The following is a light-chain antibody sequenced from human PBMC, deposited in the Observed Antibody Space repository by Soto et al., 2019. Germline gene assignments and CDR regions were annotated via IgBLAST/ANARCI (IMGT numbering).Light chain of an antibody. CDR2: AAS. J-gene: IGKJ5*01. CDR1: QDISSF. Sequence: TSIWYRVTMSCRGGQDISSFFAWYQQKPGKAPKLLIYAASTLQSGVPSRFSGSGSGTDFTLTISSLQPEDFATYFCQQLNSYPITFGQGTRLEIK. V-gene: IGKV1-9*01. CDR3: QQLNSYPIT.